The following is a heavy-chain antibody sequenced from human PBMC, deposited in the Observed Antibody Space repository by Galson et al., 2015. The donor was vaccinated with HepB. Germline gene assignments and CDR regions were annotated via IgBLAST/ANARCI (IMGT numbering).Heavy chain of an antibody. CDR2: ISSSSYI. CDR3: ASPRPSTPVTTFQGDYYGMDV. D-gene: IGHD4-17*01. CDR1: GFTFSSYS. V-gene: IGHV3-21*01. J-gene: IGHJ6*02. Sequence: SLRLSCAASGFTFSSYSMNWVRQAPGKGLEWVSSISSSSYIYYADSVKGRFTISRDNAKNSLYLQMNSLRAEDTAVYYCASPRPSTPVTTFQGDYYGMDVWGQGTTVTVSS.